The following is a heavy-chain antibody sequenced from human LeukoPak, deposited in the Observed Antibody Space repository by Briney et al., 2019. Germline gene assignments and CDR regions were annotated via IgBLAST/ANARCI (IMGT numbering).Heavy chain of an antibody. J-gene: IGHJ3*02. CDR2: IYYSGST. CDR1: GGSISSGSYS. D-gene: IGHD2-15*01. Sequence: PSETLSLTCAVSGGSISSGSYSGSWIRQPPGKGLEWIGYIYYSGSTYYNPSLKSRVTISVDRSKNQFSLKVKSVTAADTAVYYCARAKDSEDSFAFDIWGQGTMVTVSS. V-gene: IGHV4-30-2*01. CDR3: ARAKDSEDSFAFDI.